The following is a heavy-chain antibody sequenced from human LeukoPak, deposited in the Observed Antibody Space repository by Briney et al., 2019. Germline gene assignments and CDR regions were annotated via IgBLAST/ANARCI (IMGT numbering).Heavy chain of an antibody. J-gene: IGHJ2*01. CDR2: IYTSGSP. Sequence: SETLSLTCTVSGGSIHSYWSWIRQPAGKGLEWIGRIYTSGSPNYNPSLKSRVTMSVDTSKNQFSLKLSSVTAADTAVYYCARLTSSWYQDWYFDLWGRGTLVTVSS. CDR1: GGSIHSY. CDR3: ARLTSSWYQDWYFDL. V-gene: IGHV4-4*07. D-gene: IGHD6-13*01.